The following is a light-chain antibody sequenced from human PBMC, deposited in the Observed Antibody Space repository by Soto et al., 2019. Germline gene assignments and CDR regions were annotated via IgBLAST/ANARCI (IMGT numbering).Light chain of an antibody. J-gene: IGKJ1*01. V-gene: IGKV3-15*01. CDR1: QSVSSN. CDR3: QEYNNLLRT. Sequence: DIVLAKYQTPLSLSPGERSTLSCMASQSVSSNLAWYQQKPGQAPRLLIYGASTRATGIPARFSGSGSGTEFTLTICCLQSEDFTVYCCQEYNNLLRTFCQGGMVDIK. CDR2: GAS.